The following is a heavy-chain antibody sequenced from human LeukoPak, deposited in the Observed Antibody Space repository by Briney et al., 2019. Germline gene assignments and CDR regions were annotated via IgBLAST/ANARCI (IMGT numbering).Heavy chain of an antibody. D-gene: IGHD3-22*01. V-gene: IGHV3-74*01. CDR2: IKGDGST. J-gene: IGHJ1*01. CDR1: GFTFSSYW. Sequence: GGSLRLSCAASGFTFSSYWMHWVRQAPGKGLVWVSRIKGDGSTNYADSVKGRFTISRDNAKNTLSLEMNSLRAEDTGVYYCARAPSEIGGYYPEYFRHWGQGTLVTVSS. CDR3: ARAPSEIGGYYPEYFRH.